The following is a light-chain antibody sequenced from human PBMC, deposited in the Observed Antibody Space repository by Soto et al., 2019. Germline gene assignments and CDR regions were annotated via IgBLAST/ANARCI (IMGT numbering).Light chain of an antibody. J-gene: IGLJ3*02. CDR2: GHN. Sequence: QSALTQPPSVSGAPGQRVTISCTGSSSNIGAGYEVHWYQQLPGTAPKLLISGHNNRPSGVPDRFFGSKSGTSASLTIIGLQADDEAEYFCQSFDSSLSGSGVFGGGTKLTVL. V-gene: IGLV1-40*01. CDR1: SSNIGAGYE. CDR3: QSFDSSLSGSGV.